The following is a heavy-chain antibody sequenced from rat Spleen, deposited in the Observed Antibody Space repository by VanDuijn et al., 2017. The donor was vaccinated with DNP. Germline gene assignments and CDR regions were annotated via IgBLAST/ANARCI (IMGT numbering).Heavy chain of an antibody. CDR3: ARGPNYGGYADYFDY. J-gene: IGHJ2*01. V-gene: IGHV5-29*01. D-gene: IGHD1-11*01. Sequence: EVQLVESGGGPVQPGRSLKLSCVASGFIFSNYWMTWVRQAPTKGLEWVASISYDGGSTYYRDSVKGRFTFSRDNAKSTLYLQMDSLRSEDTAIYYCARGPNYGGYADYFDYWGQGVMVTVSS. CDR2: ISYDGGST. CDR1: GFIFSNYW.